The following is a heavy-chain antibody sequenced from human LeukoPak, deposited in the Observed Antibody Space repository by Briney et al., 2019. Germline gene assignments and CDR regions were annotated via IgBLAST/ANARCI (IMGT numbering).Heavy chain of an antibody. CDR1: GFTFSSYA. CDR2: ISGSGGST. V-gene: IGHV3-23*01. J-gene: IGHJ4*02. Sequence: PGGSLRLSCAASGFTFSSYAMSWVRQAPGEGLEWVSAISGSGGSTYYADSLKGRFTISRDNSKNTLYLQMNSLGAEYTAVYYCAKEVDTAMLGYWGQGTLVTVSS. CDR3: AKEVDTAMLGY. D-gene: IGHD5-18*01.